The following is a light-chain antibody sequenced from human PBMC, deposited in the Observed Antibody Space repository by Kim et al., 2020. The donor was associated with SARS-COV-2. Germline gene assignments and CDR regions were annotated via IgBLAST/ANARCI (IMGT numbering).Light chain of an antibody. J-gene: IGKJ1*01. CDR3: QQYDSCPPWT. V-gene: IGKV3-20*01. CDR2: GSS. CDR1: QSVSSSY. Sequence: DIVLTQSPGTLSLSPGERATLSCRASQSVSSSYLAWYQQQPGQAPRLLIYGSSSRATGSPDRISGSGSGRDFTTTISRLQPEDDAAYYCQQYDSCPPWTFGQGTKVEIK.